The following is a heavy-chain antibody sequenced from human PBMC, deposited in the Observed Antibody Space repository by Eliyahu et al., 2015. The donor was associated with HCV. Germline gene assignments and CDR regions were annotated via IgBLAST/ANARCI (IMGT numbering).Heavy chain of an antibody. V-gene: IGHV4-4*07. J-gene: IGHJ4*02. CDR2: FFPWGGG. CDR3: ARGDRLRLAPFDY. Sequence: QVQLLESGPGLVKPSETLSLICSVSGGSISGNYWHWLRHPAGHGLEVVWRFFFPWGGGFYSPSLRSRVSMSVDTSKNHLSLKLKSVTAADTAVYYCARGDRLRLAPFDYWGQGALVTVSS. D-gene: IGHD3-3*02. CDR1: GGSISGNY.